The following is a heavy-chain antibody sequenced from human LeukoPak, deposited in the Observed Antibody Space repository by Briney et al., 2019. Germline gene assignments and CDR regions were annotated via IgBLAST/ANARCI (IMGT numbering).Heavy chain of an antibody. D-gene: IGHD6-13*01. CDR2: INPNSGGT. V-gene: IGHV1-2*02. Sequence: GASVKVSCKASGYTFTGYYMHWVRQAPGQGLEWMGWINPNSGGTNYAQKFQGRVTMTRDTSISTAYMELSRLRSDDTAVYYCARDGAAAGTDFDYWGQGTLVTVSS. CDR1: GYTFTGYY. J-gene: IGHJ4*02. CDR3: ARDGAAAGTDFDY.